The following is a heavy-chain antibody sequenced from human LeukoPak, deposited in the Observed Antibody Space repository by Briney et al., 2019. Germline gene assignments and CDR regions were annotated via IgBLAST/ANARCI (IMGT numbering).Heavy chain of an antibody. Sequence: GGSLRLSCAASGFTFSSYAMGWVRQAPGKGLEWVSAISGSGGFSTYYADSVKGRFTISRDNSKNTLYLQMNSLRAEDTAVYYCAKGNLRGPPPNIDYCGQGTLVTVSS. J-gene: IGHJ4*02. CDR3: AKGNLRGPPPNIDY. CDR2: ISGSGGFST. V-gene: IGHV3-23*01. D-gene: IGHD5/OR15-5a*01. CDR1: GFTFSSYA.